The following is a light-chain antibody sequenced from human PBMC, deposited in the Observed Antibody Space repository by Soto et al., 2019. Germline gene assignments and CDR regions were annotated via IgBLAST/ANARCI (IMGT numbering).Light chain of an antibody. J-gene: IGKJ4*01. CDR3: QQYSSSPLT. Sequence: EIVLTQSPGTLSLSPGERATLSCRASQSVSSSYLAWYQQKPGQAPRLLIYGASSRATGIPDRFSGSGSGTDFTLTISRLEPEDFVLYYCQQYSSSPLTFDGGTKVEIK. CDR1: QSVSSSY. V-gene: IGKV3-20*01. CDR2: GAS.